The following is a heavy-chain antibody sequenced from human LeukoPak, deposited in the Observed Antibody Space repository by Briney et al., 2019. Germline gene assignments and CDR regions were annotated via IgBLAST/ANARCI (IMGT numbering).Heavy chain of an antibody. V-gene: IGHV4-39*07. D-gene: IGHD3-22*01. CDR3: ARDGASGYRRMEAFDI. CDR2: IYYSGST. CDR1: GGSISSSSYY. J-gene: IGHJ3*02. Sequence: SETLSLTCTVSGGSISSSSYYWGWIRQPPGKGLEWIGSIYYSGSTYYNPSLKSRVTISVDTSKNQFSLKLSSVTAADTAVYYCARDGASGYRRMEAFDIWGQGTMVTVSS.